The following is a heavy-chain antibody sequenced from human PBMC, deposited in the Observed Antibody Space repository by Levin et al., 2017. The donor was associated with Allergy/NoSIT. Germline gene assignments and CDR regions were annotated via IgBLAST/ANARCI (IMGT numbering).Heavy chain of an antibody. V-gene: IGHV4-34*01. CDR2: INHSGST. CDR1: GGSFSGYY. CDR3: ARGRTRYCSSTSCYGKYYFDY. D-gene: IGHD2-2*01. J-gene: IGHJ4*02. Sequence: SETLSLTCAVYGGSFSGYYWSWIRQPPGKGLEWIGEINHSGSTNYNPSLKSRVTISVDTSKNQFSLKLSSVTAADTAVYYCARGRTRYCSSTSCYGKYYFDYWGQGTLVTVSS.